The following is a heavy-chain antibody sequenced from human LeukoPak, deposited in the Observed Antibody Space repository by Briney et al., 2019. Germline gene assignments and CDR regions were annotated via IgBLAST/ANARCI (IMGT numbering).Heavy chain of an antibody. J-gene: IGHJ4*02. D-gene: IGHD6-19*01. CDR2: INHSGST. V-gene: IGHV4-34*01. CDR3: ARARYSSGWYDY. Sequence: SQTLSLTCAVYGGSFTGYYWSWIRQPPGEGLEWLGEINHSGSTNYNPSLKSRVTISVDTSKNQFSLKLSSVTAADTAVYYCARARYSSGWYDYWGQGTLVTLSS. CDR1: GGSFTGYY.